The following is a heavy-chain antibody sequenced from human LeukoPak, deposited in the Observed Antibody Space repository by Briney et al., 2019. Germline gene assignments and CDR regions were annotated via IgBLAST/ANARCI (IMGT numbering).Heavy chain of an antibody. Sequence: PSETLSLTCTVSGGSISSYYWSWIRQPPGKGLKWIGYIYYSGSTNYNPSLKGRVTISVDTSKNQFSLKLSSVTAADTAVYYCARISGYDDYWGQGTLVTVSS. J-gene: IGHJ4*02. CDR1: GGSISSYY. CDR3: ARISGYDDY. D-gene: IGHD5-12*01. V-gene: IGHV4-59*01. CDR2: IYYSGST.